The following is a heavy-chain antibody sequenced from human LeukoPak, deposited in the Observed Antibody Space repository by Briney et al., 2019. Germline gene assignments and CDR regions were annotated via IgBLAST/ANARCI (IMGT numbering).Heavy chain of an antibody. Sequence: PGGSLRLSCAASGFTFYDYGMSWVRQAPGKGLEWVSGINWNGGNTAYADSVKGRFTISRDNPKNSLYLQRNSLRAEDTAVYYCARLREGYFDYWGQGTLVTVSS. CDR2: INWNGGNT. CDR3: ARLREGYFDY. J-gene: IGHJ4*02. CDR1: GFTFYDYG. V-gene: IGHV3-20*04.